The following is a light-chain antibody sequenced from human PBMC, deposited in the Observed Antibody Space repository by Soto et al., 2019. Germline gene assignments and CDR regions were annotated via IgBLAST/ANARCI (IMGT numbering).Light chain of an antibody. CDR2: ATS. CDR1: QGIAPS. Sequence: DVQMPQSPSSLSACVGDRVTIACRASQGIAPSLAWLQQKPGKVPHLLIYATSTLQTGVPSRFSGRGSGTDFTHTITSLQREDVGADDCQKYNSASHRFGGGTEVESK. CDR3: QKYNSASHR. V-gene: IGKV1-27*01. J-gene: IGKJ4*02.